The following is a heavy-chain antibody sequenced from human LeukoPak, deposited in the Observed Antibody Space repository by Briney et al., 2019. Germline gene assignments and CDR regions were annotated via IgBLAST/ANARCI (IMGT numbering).Heavy chain of an antibody. D-gene: IGHD3-9*01. V-gene: IGHV1-8*01. CDR2: MNPNSGNT. Sequence: ASVKVSFKASGYTFTSYDINWVRQATGQGLEWMGWMNPNSGNTGYAQKFQGRVTMTRNTSISTAYMELRILRSEDTDVYYCASRSGYDILTGDHYYYYGMDVWGQGTTVTVSS. J-gene: IGHJ6*02. CDR3: ASRSGYDILTGDHYYYYGMDV. CDR1: GYTFTSYD.